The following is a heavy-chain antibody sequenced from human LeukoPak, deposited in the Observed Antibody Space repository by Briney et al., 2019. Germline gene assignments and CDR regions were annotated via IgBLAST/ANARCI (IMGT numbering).Heavy chain of an antibody. J-gene: IGHJ4*02. CDR1: GYSFTSYW. CDR3: ARQTDVGYYYDSSGSIDY. V-gene: IGHV5-51*01. Sequence: GESLKISCKGSGYSFTSYWIGWVRQMPGKVLEWMGIIYPGDSDTRYSPSFQGQVTISADKSISTAYLQWSSLKASDTAMYYCARQTDVGYYYDSSGSIDYWGQGTLVTVSS. CDR2: IYPGDSDT. D-gene: IGHD3-22*01.